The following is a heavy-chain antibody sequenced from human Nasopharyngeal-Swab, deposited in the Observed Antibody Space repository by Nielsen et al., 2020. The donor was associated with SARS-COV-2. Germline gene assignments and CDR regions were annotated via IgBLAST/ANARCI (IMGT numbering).Heavy chain of an antibody. CDR1: GFSLSTSAVG. CDR3: ARVDVDTSMIH. Sequence: SGPTLMKPTQTLTLTCTFSGFSLSTSAVGVGWVRQPPGKALEWLALIYWDDDKRYSPSLKTRLTISKDTSKNRVVLTMTNMDPVDTATYYCARVDVDTSMIHWGQGTLVTVSS. CDR2: IYWDDDK. D-gene: IGHD5-18*01. J-gene: IGHJ4*02. V-gene: IGHV2-5*02.